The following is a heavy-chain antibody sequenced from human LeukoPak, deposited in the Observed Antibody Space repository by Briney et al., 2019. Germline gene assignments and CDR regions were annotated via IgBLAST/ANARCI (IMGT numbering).Heavy chain of an antibody. J-gene: IGHJ6*03. D-gene: IGHD6-6*01. V-gene: IGHV4-34*01. CDR1: GGSFSGYY. CDR3: ARDWGVGGRPGYMDV. Sequence: SETLSLTYAVNGGSFSGYYWSWIRQPPGRGLEWIGEINHSGSTNYNPSLKSRVTILVVTSKNQVSLKLSSVTAADTAVYFCARDWGVGGRPGYMDVWGKGTTVTVSS. CDR2: INHSGST.